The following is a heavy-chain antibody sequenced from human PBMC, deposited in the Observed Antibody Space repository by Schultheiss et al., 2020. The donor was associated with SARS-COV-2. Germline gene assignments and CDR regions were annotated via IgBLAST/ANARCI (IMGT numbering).Heavy chain of an antibody. J-gene: IGHJ5*02. CDR1: GGSFSGYY. V-gene: IGHV4-34*01. D-gene: IGHD3-9*01. Sequence: GSLRLSCAVYGGSFSGYYWSWIRQPPGKGLEWIGEINHSGSTNYNPSLKSRVTISVDTSKNQFSLKLSSVTAADTAVYYCATAPDNNWFDPWGQGTLVTVSS. CDR3: ATAPDNNWFDP. CDR2: INHSGST.